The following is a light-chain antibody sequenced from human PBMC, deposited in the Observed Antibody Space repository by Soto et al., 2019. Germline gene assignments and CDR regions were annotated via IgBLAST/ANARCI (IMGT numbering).Light chain of an antibody. J-gene: IGKJ1*01. CDR1: QSVSSSY. V-gene: IGKV3-20*01. CDR3: QQYDSSPVT. Sequence: EIVLTQSPGTLSLSPGERATLSCRASQSVSSSYLAWYQQKPGQAPRLLIYGASSRATGIPDRFSGSGSGTDFTLTIRRLEPEDCAVYYGQQYDSSPVTFGHGTKVDIK. CDR2: GAS.